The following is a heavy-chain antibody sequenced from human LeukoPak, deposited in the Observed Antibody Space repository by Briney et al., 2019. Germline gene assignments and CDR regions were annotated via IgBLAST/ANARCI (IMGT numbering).Heavy chain of an antibody. CDR1: GGTFSSYA. CDR3: ARGGFGELFFDY. V-gene: IGHV1-69*06. Sequence: ASVKVSCKASGGTFSSYAISWVRQAPGQGLEWMGGIIPIFGTANYAQKFQGRVTITADKSTSTAYMELSSLRSEDTAVYYCARGGFGELFFDYWGQGTLVTVSS. D-gene: IGHD3-10*01. J-gene: IGHJ4*02. CDR2: IIPIFGTA.